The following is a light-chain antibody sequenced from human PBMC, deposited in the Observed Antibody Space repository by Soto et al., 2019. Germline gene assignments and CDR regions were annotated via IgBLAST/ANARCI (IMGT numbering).Light chain of an antibody. CDR1: QSVTSN. Sequence: VLAESGGTLSLSKEDRATLSCRASQSVTSNYLAWYQQKPGQAPRLLIYGASNRATGIPARFSGSGSGTEFTLTISSLQSEDFAVYCRPRYTAWPTCTSSQGAVVDIK. CDR2: GAS. CDR3: PRYTAWPTCT. J-gene: IGKJ1*01. V-gene: IGKV3-15*01.